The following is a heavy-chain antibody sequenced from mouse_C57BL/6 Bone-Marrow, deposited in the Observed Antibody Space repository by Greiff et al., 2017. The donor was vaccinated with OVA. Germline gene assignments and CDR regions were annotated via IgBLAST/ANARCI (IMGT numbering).Heavy chain of an antibody. V-gene: IGHV14-4*01. CDR2: IDPENGDT. J-gene: IGHJ2*01. D-gene: IGHD1-1*01. Sequence: DVQLQESGAELVRPGASVKLSCTASGFNIKDDYMHWVKQRPEQGLEWIGWIDPENGDTEYASKFPGKATITADTSSNTAYLQLSSLTSEDTAVDYCTTGYGSSSLYFDYWGQGTTLTVSS. CDR3: TTGYGSSSLYFDY. CDR1: GFNIKDDY.